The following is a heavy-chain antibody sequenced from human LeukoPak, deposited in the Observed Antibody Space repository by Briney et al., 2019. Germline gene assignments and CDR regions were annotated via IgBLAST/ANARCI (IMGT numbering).Heavy chain of an antibody. V-gene: IGHV3-23*01. Sequence: GGSLRLSCAASSFTLSSYAMSWVRQAPVKGLECVSAISGSGRTYYADSVKGRFAISRDISKNTLYLQMDSLRAEDTAVYYCAKLPTSTTSGQFDYWGQGTLVTVSS. CDR1: SFTLSSYA. J-gene: IGHJ4*02. D-gene: IGHD2-2*01. CDR2: ISGSGRT. CDR3: AKLPTSTTSGQFDY.